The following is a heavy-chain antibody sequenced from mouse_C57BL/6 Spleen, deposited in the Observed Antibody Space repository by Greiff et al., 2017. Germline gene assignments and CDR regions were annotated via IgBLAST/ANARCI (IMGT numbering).Heavy chain of an antibody. D-gene: IGHD1-1*01. Sequence: VQLQQSGAELVRPGASVTLSCKASGYTFTDYEMHWVKQTPVHGLEWIGAIDPETGGTAYNQKFKGKAILTADKSSSTAYMELRSLTSEDSAVYYCTRGHYYGSSSWFAYWGQGTLVTVSA. J-gene: IGHJ3*01. V-gene: IGHV1-15*01. CDR2: IDPETGGT. CDR1: GYTFTDYE. CDR3: TRGHYYGSSSWFAY.